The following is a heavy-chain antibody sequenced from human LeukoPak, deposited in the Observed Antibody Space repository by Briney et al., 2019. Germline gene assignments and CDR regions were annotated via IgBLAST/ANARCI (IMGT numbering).Heavy chain of an antibody. CDR3: AISMVRVAHDALDI. V-gene: IGHV1-8*01. CDR1: GYTFTSYD. Sequence: ASVKVSCKASGYTFTSYDINWVRQATGQGLEWMGWMNPNSGNTGYAQKFQGRVTMTRNTSISTAYMELSSLRSEDTAVYYCAISMVRVAHDALDIWGQGTMVTVSS. D-gene: IGHD3-10*01. J-gene: IGHJ3*02. CDR2: MNPNSGNT.